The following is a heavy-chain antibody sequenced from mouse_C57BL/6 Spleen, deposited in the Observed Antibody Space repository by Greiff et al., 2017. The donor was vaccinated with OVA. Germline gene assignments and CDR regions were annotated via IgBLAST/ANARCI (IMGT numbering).Heavy chain of an antibody. D-gene: IGHD1-1*01. Sequence: QVQLQQSGPELVKPGASVKISCKASGYAFSSSWMNWVKQRPGKGLEWIGRIYPGDGDTNYNGKFKGKATLTADKSSSTAYMQLSSLTSEDSAVYFCARGYYGSSTMDYWGQGTSVTVSS. CDR3: ARGYYGSSTMDY. V-gene: IGHV1-82*01. CDR2: IYPGDGDT. CDR1: GYAFSSSW. J-gene: IGHJ4*01.